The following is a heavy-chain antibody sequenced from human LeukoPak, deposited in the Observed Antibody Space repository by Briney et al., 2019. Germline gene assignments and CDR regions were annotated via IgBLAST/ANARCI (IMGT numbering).Heavy chain of an antibody. CDR2: ITDSGGST. J-gene: IGHJ6*04. Sequence: GGSLRLSCVTSGLTFSSYAMSWVRQAPGKGLEWVSAITDSGGSTYYADSVKGRFTISRDNSKNTLYLQMNSLRTEDTALYYCAKGYSSSWSAPDVWGKGNTVTVSS. D-gene: IGHD6-13*01. CDR3: AKGYSSSWSAPDV. CDR1: GLTFSSYA. V-gene: IGHV3-23*01.